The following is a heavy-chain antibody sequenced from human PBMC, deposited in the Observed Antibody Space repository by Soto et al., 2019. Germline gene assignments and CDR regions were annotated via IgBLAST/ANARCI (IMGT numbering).Heavy chain of an antibody. CDR3: AREPHYYDSSGYGAFDI. CDR1: GGSISSYY. Sequence: SETLSLTCTVSGGSISSYYWSWIRQPPGKGLEWIGYIYYSGSTNYNPSLKSRVTISVDTSKNQFSLKLSSVTAADTAVYYCAREPHYYDSSGYGAFDIWGQGTMVTVSS. CDR2: IYYSGST. D-gene: IGHD3-22*01. V-gene: IGHV4-59*01. J-gene: IGHJ3*02.